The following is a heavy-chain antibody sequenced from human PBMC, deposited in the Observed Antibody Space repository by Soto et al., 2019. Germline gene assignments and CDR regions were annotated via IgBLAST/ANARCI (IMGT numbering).Heavy chain of an antibody. CDR1: GFSLRTSGVG. V-gene: IGHV2-5*01. CDR2: IYWNDDK. CDR3: AKSGSSGWYGWFDP. D-gene: IGHD6-19*01. J-gene: IGHJ5*02. Sequence: SGPTLVNPAQTLTLTCIFSGFSLRTSGVGVGWIRQPPGKALEWLGFIYWNDDKRYSPSLKSRLTITKDTSKNQVVLTMTNMDPVDTATYYCAKSGSSGWYGWFDPWGQGTLVTVSS.